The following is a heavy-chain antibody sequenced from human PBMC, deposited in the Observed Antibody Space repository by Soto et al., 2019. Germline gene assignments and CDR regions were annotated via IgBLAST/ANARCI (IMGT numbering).Heavy chain of an antibody. CDR1: GFTFSSYG. V-gene: IGHV3-30*18. CDR3: AKAAGAQG. Sequence: QVQLVESGGGVVQPGRSLRLSCAASGFTFSSYGMHWVRQAPGKGLEWVAVISYEGSNKYYADYVKVRFTISRDNSKNTLYLQMNSPRAEDTAVYYCAKAAGAQGWGQGTLVTVSS. J-gene: IGHJ4*02. CDR2: ISYEGSNK.